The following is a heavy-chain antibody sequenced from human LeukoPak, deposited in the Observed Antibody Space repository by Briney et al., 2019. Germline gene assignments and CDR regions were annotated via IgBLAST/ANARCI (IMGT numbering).Heavy chain of an antibody. V-gene: IGHV3-48*03. D-gene: IGHD3-10*02. Sequence: VESGGGVVQPGRSLRLSCAASGFTFSSHDMHWVRQAPGKGLEWVSYISSSGSTIYYADSVKGRFTISRDNAKNSLYLQMNSLRAEDTAVYYCAELGITMIGGVWGKGTTVTISS. J-gene: IGHJ6*04. CDR1: GFTFSSHD. CDR3: AELGITMIGGV. CDR2: ISSSGSTI.